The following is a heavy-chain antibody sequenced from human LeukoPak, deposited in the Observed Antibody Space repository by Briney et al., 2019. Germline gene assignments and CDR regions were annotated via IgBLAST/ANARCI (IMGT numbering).Heavy chain of an antibody. D-gene: IGHD4-17*01. CDR2: ISGSGGST. J-gene: IGHJ4*02. V-gene: IGHV3-23*01. CDR1: GFTFSSYA. CDR3: ARDLFNYGDYGVPPAY. Sequence: PGGSLRLSCAASGFTFSSYAMSWVRQAPGKGLEWVSAISGSGGSTYYADSVKGRLTISRDNSKNTLYLQMNSLRAEDTAVYYCARDLFNYGDYGVPPAYWGQGTLVTVSS.